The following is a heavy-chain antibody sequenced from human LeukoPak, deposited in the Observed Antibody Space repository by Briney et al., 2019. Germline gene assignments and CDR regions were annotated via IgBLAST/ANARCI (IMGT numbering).Heavy chain of an antibody. CDR2: IIPIFGIA. Sequence: GASVKVSCKASVGTFSSYAISWVRQAPGQGREWMGRIIPIFGIANYAQKFQGRVRSTADKSTSTAYMELSSLRSEDTAVNYGASAGSVPEYSSSPSAIYYYGMVCWGQGTTVTVSS. CDR3: ASAGSVPEYSSSPSAIYYYGMVC. V-gene: IGHV1-69*04. J-gene: IGHJ6*02. D-gene: IGHD6-6*01. CDR1: VGTFSSYA.